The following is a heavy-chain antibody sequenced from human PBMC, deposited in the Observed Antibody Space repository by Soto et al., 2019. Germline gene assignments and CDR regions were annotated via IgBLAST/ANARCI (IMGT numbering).Heavy chain of an antibody. V-gene: IGHV4-59*01. D-gene: IGHD3-22*01. CDR1: GGSISSYY. J-gene: IGHJ6*02. Sequence: SETLSITCTVSGGSISSYYWSWIRQPPGKGLEWIGYIYYSGSTNYNPSLKSRVTISVDTSKNQFSLKLSSVTAADTAVYYCARDRRSVYYDSSGYYYEKYYYYGMDVWGQGTTVTVSS. CDR3: ARDRRSVYYDSSGYYYEKYYYYGMDV. CDR2: IYYSGST.